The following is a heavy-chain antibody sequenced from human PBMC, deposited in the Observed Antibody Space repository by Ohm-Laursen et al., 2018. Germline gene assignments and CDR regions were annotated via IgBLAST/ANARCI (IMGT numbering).Heavy chain of an antibody. Sequence: RLSCAASGFTFRTFAMSWVRQAPGKGLEWVSDISAPGRRTDYANSVKGRFTISRDKSKNTLYLQMNSLRVEDTAMYFCARDVPGIVASRGGGWGQGTLVTVSS. CDR2: ISAPGRRT. CDR1: GFTFRTFA. V-gene: IGHV3-23*01. CDR3: ARDVPGIVASRGGG. J-gene: IGHJ4*02. D-gene: IGHD3-16*01.